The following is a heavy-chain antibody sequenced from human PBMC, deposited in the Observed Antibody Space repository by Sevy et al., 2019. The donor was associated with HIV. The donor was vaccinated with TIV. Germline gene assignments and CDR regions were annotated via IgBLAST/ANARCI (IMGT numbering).Heavy chain of an antibody. Sequence: GGSLRLSCAASGFTFSSYGMHWVRQAPGKGLEWVAVIWFDGSNKYYTDSVRGRFTISRDNSKNTLYLQMDSLRAEDTAVYYCARKGWDGYKFPIDYWGQGTLVTVSS. V-gene: IGHV3-33*01. CDR2: IWFDGSNK. D-gene: IGHD5-12*01. CDR1: GFTFSSYG. CDR3: ARKGWDGYKFPIDY. J-gene: IGHJ4*02.